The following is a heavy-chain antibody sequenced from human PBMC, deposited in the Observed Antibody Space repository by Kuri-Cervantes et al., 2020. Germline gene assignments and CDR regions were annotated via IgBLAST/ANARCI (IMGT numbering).Heavy chain of an antibody. Sequence: GGSLRLSCVVSGFTFRNSWMTWVRQAPGKGLEWVSGINWNGGSTGYADSVKGRFTISRDNVKNSLYLQMNSLRAEDTALYYCAREGSGYYFDYWGQRTLVTVSS. CDR1: GFTFRNSW. V-gene: IGHV3-20*04. J-gene: IGHJ4*02. CDR3: AREGSGYYFDY. CDR2: INWNGGST. D-gene: IGHD3-22*01.